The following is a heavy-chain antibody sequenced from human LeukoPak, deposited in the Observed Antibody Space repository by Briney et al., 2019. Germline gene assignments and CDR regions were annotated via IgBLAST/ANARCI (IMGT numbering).Heavy chain of an antibody. CDR2: IYYSGST. V-gene: IGHV4-59*01. J-gene: IGHJ3*02. CDR3: ARDGYSYGYGVFDI. D-gene: IGHD5-18*01. CDR1: GGSISSYY. Sequence: SETLSLTCTVSGGSISSYYWSWIRQPPGKGLEWIGYIYYSGSTNYNPSLKSRVTISVDTSKNQFSLKLSSVTAADTAVYYCARDGYSYGYGVFDIWGQGTMVTVSS.